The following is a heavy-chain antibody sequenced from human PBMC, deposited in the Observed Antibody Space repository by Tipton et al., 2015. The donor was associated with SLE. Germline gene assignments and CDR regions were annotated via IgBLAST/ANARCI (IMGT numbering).Heavy chain of an antibody. CDR2: ISWNSGSK. V-gene: IGHV3-9*01. CDR1: GFTFDDFA. Sequence: SLRLSCAASGFTFDDFAMHWVRQVPGKGLEWVSGISWNSGSKDYADSVKGRFTTSRDNAKNSLFLQMNGLRSEDTALYYCAKDIIASAGLDGAFDFWGQGTMVTVSS. J-gene: IGHJ3*01. CDR3: AKDIIASAGLDGAFDF. D-gene: IGHD6-13*01.